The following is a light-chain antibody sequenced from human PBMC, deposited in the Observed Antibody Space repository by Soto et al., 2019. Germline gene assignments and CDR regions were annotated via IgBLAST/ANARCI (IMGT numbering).Light chain of an antibody. J-gene: IGKJ1*01. V-gene: IGKV3-11*01. CDR2: DVS. CDR3: QQRSNWPRT. CDR1: QNISNY. Sequence: LVVMPTPTTQLLSRLQRASLSCRASQNISNYLIWYQQKHGQAPRLLIYDVSNRAPGIPARFIGSGSATDFTLTISSLEPEDFAVYYCQQRSNWPRTLGQGTKVDIK.